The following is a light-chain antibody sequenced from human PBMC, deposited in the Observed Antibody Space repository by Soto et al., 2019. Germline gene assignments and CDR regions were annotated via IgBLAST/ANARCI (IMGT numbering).Light chain of an antibody. CDR2: DAS. J-gene: IGKJ1*01. CDR1: QSISSW. Sequence: DIQMTQSPSTLSASVVDRVTITCRASQSISSWLAWYQQKPGKAPKLLIYDASSLESGVPSRFSGSGSGTEFTLTISSLQPDDFATYYCQQYNSYSPWTFGQGTK. CDR3: QQYNSYSPWT. V-gene: IGKV1-5*01.